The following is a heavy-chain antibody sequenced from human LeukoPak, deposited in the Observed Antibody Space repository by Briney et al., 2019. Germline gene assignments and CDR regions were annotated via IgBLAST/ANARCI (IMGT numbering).Heavy chain of an antibody. V-gene: IGHV1-69*06. D-gene: IGHD5-24*01. J-gene: IGHJ4*02. Sequence: ASVKVSCKASGYTFTSYGINWVRQAPGQGLEWMGGIIPIFGTANYAQKFQGRVTITADKSTSTAYMDLSSLRSEDTAVYYCAKTPVGMVTLDYWGQGTLVTVSS. CDR1: GYTFTSYG. CDR3: AKTPVGMVTLDY. CDR2: IIPIFGTA.